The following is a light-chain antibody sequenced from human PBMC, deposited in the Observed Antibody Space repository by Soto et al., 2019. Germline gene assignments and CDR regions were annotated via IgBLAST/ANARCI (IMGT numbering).Light chain of an antibody. CDR1: QSISRW. CDR3: QQYHTYLCT. J-gene: IGKJ1*01. CDR2: EAS. Sequence: DIPLTQSPSTLSASVGYRVSLTYRARQSISRWSAWYQQKPGKAPKALIFEASSLQSGVPSRFSGSGSGTEFTLTISGLQPDDFATYYCQQYHTYLCTFGQGTKVEIK. V-gene: IGKV1-5*01.